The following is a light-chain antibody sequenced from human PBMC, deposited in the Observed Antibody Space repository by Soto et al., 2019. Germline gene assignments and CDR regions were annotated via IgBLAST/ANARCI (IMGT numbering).Light chain of an antibody. V-gene: IGKV1-5*01. Sequence: DIQMTQSPSTLPPSVGYRVTSSRQASQSISSWLAWYQQKPGKAPKLLIYDASSLESGVPSRLSGSGSGTEFTLTISRLQPDDFATYYCQKYNSYLWTCGQGTKVDIK. CDR1: QSISSW. CDR2: DAS. J-gene: IGKJ1*01. CDR3: QKYNSYLWT.